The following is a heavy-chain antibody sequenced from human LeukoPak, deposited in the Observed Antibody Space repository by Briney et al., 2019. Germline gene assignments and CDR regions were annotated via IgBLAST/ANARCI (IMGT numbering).Heavy chain of an antibody. D-gene: IGHD5-18*01. CDR3: ARDRGYSYGREYYYYYMDV. CDR2: IIPIFGTA. CDR1: GGTFSSYA. V-gene: IGHV1-69*05. J-gene: IGHJ6*03. Sequence: SVKVSCKASGGTFSSYAISWVRQAPGQGLEWMGRIIPIFGTANYAQKFQGRVTITTDESTSTAYMELSSLRSEGTAVYYCARDRGYSYGREYYYYYMDVWGKGTTVTVSS.